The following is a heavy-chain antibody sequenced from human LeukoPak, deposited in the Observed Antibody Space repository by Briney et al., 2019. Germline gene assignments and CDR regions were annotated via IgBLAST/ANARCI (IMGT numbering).Heavy chain of an antibody. J-gene: IGHJ6*02. CDR3: ARGYGGSFYYYYGTDV. Sequence: SVKVSCKASGGTFSSYAISWVRQAPGQGLEWMGGIIPIFGTANYAQKFQGRVTITADESTSTAYMELSSLRSEDTAVYYCARGYGGSFYYYYGTDVWGQGTTVTVSS. D-gene: IGHD4-23*01. V-gene: IGHV1-69*01. CDR1: GGTFSSYA. CDR2: IIPIFGTA.